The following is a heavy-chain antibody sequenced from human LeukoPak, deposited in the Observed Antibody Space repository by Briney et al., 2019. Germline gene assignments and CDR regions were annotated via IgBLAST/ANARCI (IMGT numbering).Heavy chain of an antibody. CDR1: GFTFSSYA. J-gene: IGHJ3*02. CDR3: PKISRGRAFDI. CDR2: ISGSGGST. D-gene: IGHD1-26*01. V-gene: IGHV3-23*01. Sequence: GGSLRLSCAAPGFTFSSYAMGWVRQAPGKGLEWVSAISGSGGSTYYADSVKGRFTISRDNSKNTLYLQMNSVSAQDTTVYYCPKISRGRAFDIWGQGTMVTVSS.